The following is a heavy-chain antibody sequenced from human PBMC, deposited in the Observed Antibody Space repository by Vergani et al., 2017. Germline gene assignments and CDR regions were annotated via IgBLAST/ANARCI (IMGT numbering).Heavy chain of an antibody. CDR3: ERAASSYDYIWGSYLGYYYYYMDV. CDR2: ISAYNGNT. D-gene: IGHD3-16*02. CDR1: GYTFTSYG. J-gene: IGHJ6*03. V-gene: IGHV1-18*04. Sequence: QVQLVQSGAEVKKPGASVKVSCKASGYTFTSYGISWVRQAPGQGLEWMGWISAYNGNTNYAQKLQGRVTMTTDTSTSTAYMELRSLRSDDTAVYYCERAASSYDYIWGSYLGYYYYYMDVWGKGTTVTVSS.